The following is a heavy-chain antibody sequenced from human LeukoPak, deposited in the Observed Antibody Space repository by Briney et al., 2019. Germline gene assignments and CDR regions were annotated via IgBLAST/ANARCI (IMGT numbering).Heavy chain of an antibody. V-gene: IGHV4-59*01. CDR3: ARFQLHTPDAFDI. CDR2: IYYSGST. CDR1: GGSISSYH. Sequence: SETLSLTCTVSGGSISSYHWSWIRQPPGKGLEWIGYIYYSGSTNYNPSLKSRVTISVDTSKNQFSLKLSSVTAADTAVYYCARFQLHTPDAFDIWGQGTMVTVSS. J-gene: IGHJ3*02. D-gene: IGHD2-2*01.